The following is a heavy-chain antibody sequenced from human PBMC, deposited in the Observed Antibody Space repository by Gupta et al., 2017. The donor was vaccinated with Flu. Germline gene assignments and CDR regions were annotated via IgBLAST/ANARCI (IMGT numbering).Heavy chain of an antibody. CDR1: GFTFSSFG. Sequence: VQLVESGGGLVKPGGSLRLSWAASGFTFSSFGMNWVRKAPGKGPEWISSISSSSSHKYYGDSVKGRFTITRDNADNSLYLKMSSLRTEDTAIYYCAGRGNYLGDAFDIWGRGTMVTVSS. J-gene: IGHJ3*02. CDR3: AGRGNYLGDAFDI. D-gene: IGHD2/OR15-2a*01. V-gene: IGHV3-21*01. CDR2: ISSSSSHK.